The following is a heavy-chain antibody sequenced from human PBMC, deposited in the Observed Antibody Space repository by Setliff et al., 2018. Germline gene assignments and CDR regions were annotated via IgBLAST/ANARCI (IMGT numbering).Heavy chain of an antibody. CDR2: IYSGGRTT. J-gene: IGHJ4*02. CDR1: GFALNSYA. CDR3: AKDISAGGWLQLYSYDY. V-gene: IGHV3-23*03. Sequence: GGSLRLSCAASGFALNSYAMIWVRQAPGKGLEWVSVIYSGGRTTYYADSVEGRFTISRDNSKNTLFLTMNSLRAEDTAVYYCAKDISAGGWLQLYSYDYWGQGTLVTVSS. D-gene: IGHD5-12*01.